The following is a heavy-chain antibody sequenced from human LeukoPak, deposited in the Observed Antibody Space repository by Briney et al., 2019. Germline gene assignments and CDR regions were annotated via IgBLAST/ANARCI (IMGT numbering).Heavy chain of an antibody. D-gene: IGHD5-18*01. V-gene: IGHV3-49*04. Sequence: GGSLRLSCTTSGFTFGDHAMSWVRQAPGKGLEWVGFIRSKGYGGTTEYAASVKGRFAISRDGSKSIAYLQMNSLKTEDTAVYYCTRGPTQQWVYYGMDVWGQGTTVIVSS. CDR3: TRGPTQQWVYYGMDV. J-gene: IGHJ6*02. CDR1: GFTFGDHA. CDR2: IRSKGYGGTT.